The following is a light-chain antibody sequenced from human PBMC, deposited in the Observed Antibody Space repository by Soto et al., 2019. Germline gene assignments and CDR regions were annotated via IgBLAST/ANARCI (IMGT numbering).Light chain of an antibody. CDR2: STN. CDR1: SAPVSTTYY. V-gene: IGLV8-61*01. J-gene: IGLJ1*01. Sequence: QAVVTQEPSVSVSPGGTVTLTCGLRSAPVSTTYYPAWCQQTPGQPPRTLIYSTNTRSSGVPDRFSGSIRGNKAALTITGAQADDEADYHCLLYMGNGIYLFGPGTKVIVL. CDR3: LLYMGNGIYL.